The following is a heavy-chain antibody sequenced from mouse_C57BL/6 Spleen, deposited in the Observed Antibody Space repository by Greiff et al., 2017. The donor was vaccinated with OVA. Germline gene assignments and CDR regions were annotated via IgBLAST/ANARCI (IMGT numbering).Heavy chain of an antibody. CDR1: GYTFTSYW. D-gene: IGHD3-1*01. Sequence: VQLQQPGTELVKPGASVKLSCKASGYTFTSYWMHWVKQRPGQGLEWIGMIHPNSGSTNYNEKFKSKATLTVDKSSSTAYMQLSSLTSEDSAVYYCARGALGSFFDYWGQGTTLTVSS. J-gene: IGHJ2*01. CDR2: IHPNSGST. V-gene: IGHV1-64*01. CDR3: ARGALGSFFDY.